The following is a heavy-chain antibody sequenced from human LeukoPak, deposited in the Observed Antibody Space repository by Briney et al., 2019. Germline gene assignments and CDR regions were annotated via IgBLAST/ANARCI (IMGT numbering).Heavy chain of an antibody. CDR1: GVTFSSYW. Sequence: GGSLRLFCAASGVTFSSYWMSWVRQAPGKGLEWVASIKQDGSEKYYVDFVKGRFSISRDNAKNSLYLQMNSLRAEDTAVYYCAKTGWFGGYFDYWGQGTLVTVSS. V-gene: IGHV3-7*05. CDR2: IKQDGSEK. J-gene: IGHJ4*02. CDR3: AKTGWFGGYFDY. D-gene: IGHD3-10*01.